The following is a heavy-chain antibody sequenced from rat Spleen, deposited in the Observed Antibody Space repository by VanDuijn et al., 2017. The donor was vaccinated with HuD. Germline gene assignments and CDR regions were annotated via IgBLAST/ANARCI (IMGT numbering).Heavy chain of an antibody. CDR1: GFTFSNYG. CDR2: ISYDGRRT. Sequence: EVQLVESGGGLVQPGRSMKLSCAASGFTFSNYGMAWVRQAPKKGLEWVAYISYDGRRTYYRDSVKGRFTISRDNAKNTQYLQMDSLRSEDTATYYCARQDTSGYSNWFTYWGQGTLVTVSS. CDR3: ARQDTSGYSNWFTY. D-gene: IGHD4-3*01. J-gene: IGHJ3*01. V-gene: IGHV5S13*01.